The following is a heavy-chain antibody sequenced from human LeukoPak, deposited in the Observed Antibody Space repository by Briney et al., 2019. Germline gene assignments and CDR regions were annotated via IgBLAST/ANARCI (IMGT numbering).Heavy chain of an antibody. J-gene: IGHJ3*02. CDR1: GGSISSYY. Sequence: PSETLSLTCTVSGGSISSYYWSWIRQPPGKGLEWIGYIYYSGSTNYNPSLKSRVTISVDTSKNQLSLKLSSVTAADTAVYYCARDLVVVPPVGAFDIWGQGTMVTVSS. V-gene: IGHV4-59*01. CDR3: ARDLVVVPPVGAFDI. CDR2: IYYSGST. D-gene: IGHD2-2*01.